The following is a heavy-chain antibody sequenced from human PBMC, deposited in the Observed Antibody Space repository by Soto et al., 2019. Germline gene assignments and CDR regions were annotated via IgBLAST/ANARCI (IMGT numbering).Heavy chain of an antibody. Sequence: EVQLVESGGGLVKPGGSLRLSCAASGFTFSNAWMNWVRQAPGKGLEWVGRIKSKTDGGTTDYAAPVKGRFTISRDDSKNTLYLQMNSLKTEDTAVYYCTTDLSMVRGDLDAFDIWGQGTMVTVSS. D-gene: IGHD3-10*01. J-gene: IGHJ3*02. CDR1: GFTFSNAW. CDR2: IKSKTDGGTT. CDR3: TTDLSMVRGDLDAFDI. V-gene: IGHV3-15*07.